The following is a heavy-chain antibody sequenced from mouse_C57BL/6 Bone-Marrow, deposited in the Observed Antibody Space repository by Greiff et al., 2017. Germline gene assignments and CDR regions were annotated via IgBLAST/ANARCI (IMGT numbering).Heavy chain of an antibody. CDR1: GYTFTSYW. CDR3: ARCNYVYAMDY. Sequence: VQLQQSGAELVKPGASVKMSCKASGYTFTSYWITWVKQRPGQGLEWIGDIYPGSGSTNYNEKFKSKATLTVDTSSSTAYMQLSSLTSEDSAVYYCARCNYVYAMDYWGQGTSVTVSS. J-gene: IGHJ4*01. V-gene: IGHV1-55*01. D-gene: IGHD2-1*01. CDR2: IYPGSGST.